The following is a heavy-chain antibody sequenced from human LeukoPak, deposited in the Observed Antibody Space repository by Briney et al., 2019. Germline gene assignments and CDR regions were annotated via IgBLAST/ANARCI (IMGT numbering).Heavy chain of an antibody. J-gene: IGHJ4*02. V-gene: IGHV3-7*01. CDR2: IKQDGSEK. CDR1: GFTFSSYW. D-gene: IGHD4-17*01. CDR3: ARGPAYGDFTDFFDY. Sequence: GGSLRLSCAASGFTFSSYWMSWVRQAPGKGLEWVANIKQDGSEKYYVDSVKGRFTISRDNAKNSLYLQMNSLRAEDTAVYYCARGPAYGDFTDFFDYWGQGTLVTVSS.